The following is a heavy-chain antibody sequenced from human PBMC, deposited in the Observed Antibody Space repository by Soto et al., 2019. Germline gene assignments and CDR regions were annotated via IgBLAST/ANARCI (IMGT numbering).Heavy chain of an antibody. J-gene: IGHJ4*02. CDR3: ARAGDECGTTSCYMIDY. CDR2: INAGNGKT. D-gene: IGHD2-2*02. Sequence: QVQLVQSGVEVKKPGASVKVSCKASGYTFTTYAMHWVRQAPGQRLEWMGWINAGNGKTKYSQKFQGRVTITRDTSATTADMELSSLRSEDTAVYYCARAGDECGTTSCYMIDYWGQGTLVTVSS. CDR1: GYTFTTYA. V-gene: IGHV1-3*01.